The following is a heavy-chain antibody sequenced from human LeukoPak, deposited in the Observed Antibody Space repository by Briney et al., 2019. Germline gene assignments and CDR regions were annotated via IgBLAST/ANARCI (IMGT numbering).Heavy chain of an antibody. CDR3: AARDRLRRYYDYWSGYEAQSVAKTPTKTWFDP. D-gene: IGHD3-3*01. CDR1: GFTFSSYS. J-gene: IGHJ5*02. CDR2: ISRGGGT. V-gene: IGHV4-34*08. Sequence: GSLRLSCAASGFTFSSYSMHWVRQPPGKGLEWIGEISRGGGTNFNPSLKSRVTMSVDTSKNQFSLKLSSVTAADTAMYYCAARDRLRRYYDYWSGYEAQSVAKTPTKTWFDPWGRGTLVTVSS.